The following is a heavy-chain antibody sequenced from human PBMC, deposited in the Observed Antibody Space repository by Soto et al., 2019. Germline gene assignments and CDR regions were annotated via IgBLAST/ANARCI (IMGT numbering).Heavy chain of an antibody. D-gene: IGHD2-2*02. J-gene: IGHJ5*02. CDR1: GYTFTSYC. CDR3: ARDLYCSTTDCYTWRNNWFDP. V-gene: IGHV1-18*01. CDR2: ISTYIGNT. Sequence: GASVKVSCKASGYTFTSYCISWVRQAPGQGVERMGWISTYIGNTNYAQKLQGRVTMTADTSTSTAFMELRSLRSDDTAVYYCARDLYCSTTDCYTWRNNWFDPWGQGTLVTVSS.